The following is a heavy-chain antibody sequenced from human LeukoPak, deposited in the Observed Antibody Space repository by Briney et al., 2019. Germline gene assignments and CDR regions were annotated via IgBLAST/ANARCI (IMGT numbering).Heavy chain of an antibody. D-gene: IGHD3-22*01. CDR2: IYYSGST. CDR1: GGSISSGGYY. J-gene: IGHJ3*02. Sequence: SQTLSLTCTVSGGSISSGGYYWSWIRQHPGKGLEWIGYIYYSGSTYYNPSLKSRVTISVDTSKNQFSLKLSSVTAADTAVYYCARGSLTYYDSSGYYYRAFDIWGQGTMGTVSS. V-gene: IGHV4-31*03. CDR3: ARGSLTYYDSSGYYYRAFDI.